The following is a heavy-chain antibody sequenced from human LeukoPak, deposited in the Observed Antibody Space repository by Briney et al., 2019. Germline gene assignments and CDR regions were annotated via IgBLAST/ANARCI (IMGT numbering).Heavy chain of an antibody. D-gene: IGHD3-22*01. CDR3: ARPQSMIVVVKNAFDI. J-gene: IGHJ3*02. Sequence: GGSLRLSCAASGFTFSSYWMSWVRQAPGKGLEWVANIKQDGSEKYYVDSVKGRFTISRDNAKNSLYLQMNSLRAEDTAVYYCARPQSMIVVVKNAFDIWGQGTMVTVSS. CDR2: IKQDGSEK. CDR1: GFTFSSYW. V-gene: IGHV3-7*03.